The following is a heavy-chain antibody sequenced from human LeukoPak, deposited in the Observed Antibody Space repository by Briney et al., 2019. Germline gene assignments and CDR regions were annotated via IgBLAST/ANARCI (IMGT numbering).Heavy chain of an antibody. CDR2: INWNGGST. J-gene: IGHJ4*02. D-gene: IGHD1-26*01. Sequence: PGGSLRLSCAASGFTFDDYGMSWVRQAPGKGLEWVSGINWNGGSTGYADSVKGRFTISRDNSKNTLYLQMNSLRAEDTAVYYCARTGSYYRPGLWGWGQGTLVTVSS. CDR1: GFTFDDYG. V-gene: IGHV3-20*04. CDR3: ARTGSYYRPGLWG.